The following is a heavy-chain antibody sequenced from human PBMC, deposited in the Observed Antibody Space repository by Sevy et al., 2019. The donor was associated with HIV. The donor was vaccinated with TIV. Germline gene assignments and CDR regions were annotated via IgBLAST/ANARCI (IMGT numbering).Heavy chain of an antibody. CDR2: IYPGDSDT. D-gene: IGHD6-19*01. J-gene: IGHJ4*02. V-gene: IGHV5-51*01. Sequence: GESLKISCKGSGYSFTSYWIGWVRQMPGKGLEWMGIIYPGDSDTRYSPSFQGQGTISADKSIRTAYLQWSSLKASDTAMYYCAKSPLYSSGLFYLDYWGQGTLVTVSS. CDR3: AKSPLYSSGLFYLDY. CDR1: GYSFTSYW.